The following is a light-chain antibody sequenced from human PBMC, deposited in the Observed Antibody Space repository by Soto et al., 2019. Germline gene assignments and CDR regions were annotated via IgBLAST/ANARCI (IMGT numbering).Light chain of an antibody. Sequence: EIVLTQSPATLSLSPGERATLSCRASQSVSSYLAWYQQKPGQAPRLLISDASNRATGIPARFSGSGSGTDFTLTISSLEPEDFAVYYCQQRSSWLYTFGQGTKLEIK. CDR1: QSVSSY. V-gene: IGKV3-11*01. CDR2: DAS. CDR3: QQRSSWLYT. J-gene: IGKJ2*01.